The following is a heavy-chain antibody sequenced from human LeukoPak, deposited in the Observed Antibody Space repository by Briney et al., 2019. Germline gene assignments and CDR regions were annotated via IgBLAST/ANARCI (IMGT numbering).Heavy chain of an antibody. J-gene: IGHJ4*02. CDR3: ARAAAAGMYRFDY. CDR2: INTDGSST. CDR1: GFTFSSYW. V-gene: IGHV3-74*01. D-gene: IGHD6-13*01. Sequence: GGSLRLSCAASGFTFSSYWMHWVRQAPGKGLVWVSRINTDGSSTSYADSVKGRFTVSRDNAKNTLYLQMNSLRAEDTAVYYCARAAAAGMYRFDYWGQGTLVTVSS.